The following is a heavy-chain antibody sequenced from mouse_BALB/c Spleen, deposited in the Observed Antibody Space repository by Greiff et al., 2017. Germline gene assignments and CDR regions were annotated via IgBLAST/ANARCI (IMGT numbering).Heavy chain of an antibody. CDR3: ARRAGYLYFDV. Sequence: VKLQQSGPELVRPGVSVKISCKGSGYTFTDYAMHWVKQSHAKSLEWIGVISTYYGNTNYNQKFKGKATMTVDKSSSTAYMELARLTSEDSAIYYCARRAGYLYFDVWGAGTTVTVSS. CDR1: GYTFTDYA. J-gene: IGHJ1*01. V-gene: IGHV1-67*01. D-gene: IGHD3-1*01. CDR2: ISTYYGNT.